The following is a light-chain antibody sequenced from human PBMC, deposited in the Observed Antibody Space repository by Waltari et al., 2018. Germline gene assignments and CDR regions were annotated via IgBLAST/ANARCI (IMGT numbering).Light chain of an antibody. V-gene: IGLV3-21*03. CDR2: DGR. Sequence: SYVLTQPPAVAAAPGKTARITSGGDNIETKSVNWYQRKPGQAPVVVVYDGRDRPPGIPERFSGSNSGNTATLTISSVEEGDEADYFCQVWYISSYHRFGGGTKLSVL. CDR3: QVWYISSYHR. J-gene: IGLJ2*01. CDR1: NIETKS.